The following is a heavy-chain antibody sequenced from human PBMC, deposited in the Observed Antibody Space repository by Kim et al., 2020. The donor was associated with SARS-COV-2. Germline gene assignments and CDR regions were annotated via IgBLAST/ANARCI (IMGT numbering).Heavy chain of an antibody. J-gene: IGHJ6*02. Sequence: GGSLRLSCAASGFTFSSYSMNWVRQAPGKGLEWVSSISSSSSYIYYADSVKGRFTIARDNAKNSLYLQMNSLRAEDTAVYYCARDRTAMDNLGYYYYYGMEDWSQETTVTVSS. V-gene: IGHV3-21*01. CDR2: ISSSSSYI. CDR1: GFTFSSYS. D-gene: IGHD5-18*01. CDR3: ARDRTAMDNLGYYYYYGMED.